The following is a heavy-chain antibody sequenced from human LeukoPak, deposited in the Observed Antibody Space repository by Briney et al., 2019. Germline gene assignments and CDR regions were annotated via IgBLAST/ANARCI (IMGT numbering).Heavy chain of an antibody. D-gene: IGHD6-13*01. CDR1: GFTFSIYG. Sequence: GGSLRLSCAASGFTFSIYGMHWVRQAPGKGLEWVAVIWYDGSNKYYADSVKGRFTISRDNSKNTLYLQMDSLGAEDTAVYYCARSKGIAAAISNWFDPWGQGTLVTVSS. CDR2: IWYDGSNK. CDR3: ARSKGIAAAISNWFDP. V-gene: IGHV3-33*01. J-gene: IGHJ5*02.